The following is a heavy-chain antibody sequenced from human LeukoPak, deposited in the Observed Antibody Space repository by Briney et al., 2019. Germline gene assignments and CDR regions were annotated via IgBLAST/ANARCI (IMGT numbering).Heavy chain of an antibody. CDR2: IRQDGSEK. D-gene: IGHD6-6*01. Sequence: GGSLRLSCAASGFTFSSYWMSWVRQAPGRGLEWVANIRQDGSEKYYVDSVKGRFTISRDNAKNSLYLQMSSLRAEDTAVYYCARHLSSSMSDWGQGTLVTVSS. CDR1: GFTFSSYW. J-gene: IGHJ4*02. CDR3: ARHLSSSMSD. V-gene: IGHV3-7*03.